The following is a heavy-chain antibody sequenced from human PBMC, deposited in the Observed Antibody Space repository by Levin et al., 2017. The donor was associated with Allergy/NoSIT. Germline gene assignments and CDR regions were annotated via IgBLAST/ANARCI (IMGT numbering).Heavy chain of an antibody. CDR3: ARARCSSHTCYRFDY. J-gene: IGHJ4*02. CDR2: IYFTGNT. Sequence: SETLSLTCSVSGDSISGGSNFWSWIRQRPGEGLEWIGFIYFTGNTYYNPSLESRLSISVDTSKNEFSLSLTSVTAADSAVYYCARARCSSHTCYRFDYWGQGTLVTVSS. D-gene: IGHD2-2*02. CDR1: GDSISGGSNF. V-gene: IGHV4-31*03.